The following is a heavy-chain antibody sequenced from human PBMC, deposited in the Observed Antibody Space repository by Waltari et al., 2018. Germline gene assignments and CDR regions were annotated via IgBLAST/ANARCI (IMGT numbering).Heavy chain of an antibody. J-gene: IGHJ3*01. CDR3: TREVIADRAAYDL. V-gene: IGHV4-34*02. Sequence: QAQLQQWGAGLLNPSETLSLTCAVYGGSFSGYLWNWVRQSAGKGLEWIGEINDGGGTNYNPSLKSRVTISLDTSKNQLSLKLSSLTAADTAIYYCTREVIADRAAYDLWGQGTMVTVSS. D-gene: IGHD3-16*02. CDR1: GGSFSGYL. CDR2: INDGGGT.